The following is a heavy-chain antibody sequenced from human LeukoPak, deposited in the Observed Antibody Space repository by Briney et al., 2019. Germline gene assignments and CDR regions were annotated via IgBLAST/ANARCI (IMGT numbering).Heavy chain of an antibody. D-gene: IGHD2-2*01. CDR3: ARPRGCGSARCNNFDY. Sequence: GGSLRLSCTVSGFIFSDFSMSWVRQAPGKGLEWVAKMSEDGNEIFYVDSVKGRFTISRDDTKKSLYLQLNSLRREDSAVYYCARPRGCGSARCNNFDYWGQGTLVTVSS. J-gene: IGHJ4*02. CDR2: MSEDGNEI. CDR1: GFIFSDFS. V-gene: IGHV3-7*01.